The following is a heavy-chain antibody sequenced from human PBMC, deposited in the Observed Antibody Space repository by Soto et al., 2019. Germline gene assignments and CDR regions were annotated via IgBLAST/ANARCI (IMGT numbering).Heavy chain of an antibody. Sequence: PGGSLRLSCAASGFSFSDHYMDWVRQAPGKGLEWVGRIKNKANSYTTQYAAAVKGRFTISREDSKNTLYLQMNSLRAEDTAVYYCAKDAYSSGWYEHFDYWGQGTLVTVSS. CDR1: GFSFSDHY. J-gene: IGHJ4*02. D-gene: IGHD6-19*01. CDR3: AKDAYSSGWYEHFDY. CDR2: IKNKANSYTT. V-gene: IGHV3-72*01.